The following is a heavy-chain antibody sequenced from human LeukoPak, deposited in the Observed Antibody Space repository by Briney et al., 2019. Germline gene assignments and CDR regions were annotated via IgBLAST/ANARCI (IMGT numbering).Heavy chain of an antibody. V-gene: IGHV5-51*01. J-gene: IGHJ4*02. CDR2: IYPSDSDT. CDR3: ARIAALVRGVIRYFDY. Sequence: PGESLKISCQGSEYSFATYWIAWLRQMPGKGLEWMGIIYPSDSDTRYSPSFQGQVTISADKSISTAYLQWNSLKASDTAMYYCARIAALVRGVIRYFDYWGQGTLVTVSS. D-gene: IGHD3-10*01. CDR1: EYSFATYW.